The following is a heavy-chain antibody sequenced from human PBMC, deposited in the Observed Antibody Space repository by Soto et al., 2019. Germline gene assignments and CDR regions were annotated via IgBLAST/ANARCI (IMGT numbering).Heavy chain of an antibody. CDR2: IHYSGNT. CDR1: GASISNDNYY. Sequence: QVQLQESGPGLVKPSQTLSLTCSVSGASISNDNYYWSWIRHHPGKGLEWLGYIHYSGNTYYSPSLKSRVSISVDTSKTQFFLRVTSVTAADTAVYYCAREHHCSSDICSYYFDSWGQGALVTVSS. J-gene: IGHJ4*02. CDR3: AREHHCSSDICSYYFDS. D-gene: IGHD3-3*02. V-gene: IGHV4-31*03.